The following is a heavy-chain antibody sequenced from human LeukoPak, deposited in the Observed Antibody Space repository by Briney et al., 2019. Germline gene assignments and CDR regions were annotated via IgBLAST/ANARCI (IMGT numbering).Heavy chain of an antibody. CDR3: AGHDSSGYYSTNYYYYYMDV. Sequence: GGSLRLSCAASGFTFSSYAMTWIRQAPGKGLEWVSYISTSGSTIYYADSVKGRFTISRDNAKNSLYLQMNSLRAEDTAVYYCAGHDSSGYYSTNYYYYYMDVWGKGTTVTVSS. CDR1: GFTFSSYA. CDR2: ISTSGSTI. V-gene: IGHV3-11*01. D-gene: IGHD3-22*01. J-gene: IGHJ6*03.